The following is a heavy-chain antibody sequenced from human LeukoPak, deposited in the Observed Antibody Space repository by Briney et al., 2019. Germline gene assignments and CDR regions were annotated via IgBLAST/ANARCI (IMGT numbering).Heavy chain of an antibody. CDR2: TYHSGST. Sequence: NASETLSLTCTLSGGSISTYYWSWIRQPPGKGLEWIGYTYHSGSTNYNPSLKSRVTISVDTSKNQFSLKLSSVTAADTAVYYCARGGGYASPIGYWGQGALVTVFS. D-gene: IGHD5-12*01. J-gene: IGHJ4*02. CDR1: GGSISTYY. V-gene: IGHV4-59*01. CDR3: ARGGGYASPIGY.